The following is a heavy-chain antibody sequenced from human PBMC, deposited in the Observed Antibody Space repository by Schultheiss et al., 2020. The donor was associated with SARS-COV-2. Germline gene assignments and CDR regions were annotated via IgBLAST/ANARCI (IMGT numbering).Heavy chain of an antibody. V-gene: IGHV1-18*01. CDR3: ARRYYDIYGGDAFDI. D-gene: IGHD3-9*01. Sequence: ASVKVSCKASGGTFSSYAISWVRQAPGQGLEWMGWISAYNGNTNYAQKLQGRVTITADESTSTAYMELRSLRSDDTAVYYCARRYYDIYGGDAFDIWGQGTIVTVSS. CDR1: GGTFSSYA. CDR2: ISAYNGNT. J-gene: IGHJ3*02.